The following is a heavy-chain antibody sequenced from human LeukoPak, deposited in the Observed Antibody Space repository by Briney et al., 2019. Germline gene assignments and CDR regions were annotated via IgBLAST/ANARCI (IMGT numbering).Heavy chain of an antibody. CDR2: MSCDGCFI. CDR1: VFILSDSA. J-gene: IGHJ4*02. CDR3: TRDQRNDWELD. Sequence: GGSLRLSCAAWVFILSDSAVQWVRGSRGRGVVCVAFMSCDGCFILCSDSVKGRFTISRDNPKNTLFLQMNSLRGEDTAVYYCTRDQRNDWELDWGQGTLVTVSS. D-gene: IGHD1-1*01. V-gene: IGHV3-30*04.